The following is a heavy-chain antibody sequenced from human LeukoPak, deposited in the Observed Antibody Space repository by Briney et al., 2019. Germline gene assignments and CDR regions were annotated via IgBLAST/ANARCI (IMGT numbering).Heavy chain of an antibody. V-gene: IGHV1-2*02. CDR1: GYVFSVVY. Sequence: ASVKVSCKASGYVFSVVYFNWVRQAPGQGLEWMGWINPHSGATNYAQRFQGRISMDASFDTAYIELSRLTSDDTAVYYCATSSTVTHSRDPWGQGTLVTVSS. J-gene: IGHJ5*02. D-gene: IGHD1-1*01. CDR2: INPHSGAT. CDR3: ATSSTVTHSRDP.